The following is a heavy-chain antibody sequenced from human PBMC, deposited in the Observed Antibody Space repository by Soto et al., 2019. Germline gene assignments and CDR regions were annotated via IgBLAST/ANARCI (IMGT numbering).Heavy chain of an antibody. J-gene: IGHJ4*02. CDR2: IHHSGRT. CDR3: ARGVDSWSVYLL. V-gene: IGHV4-34*01. CDR1: GGSFDGYY. D-gene: IGHD3-3*01. Sequence: PSETLSLTCALYGGSFDGYYWSWVRQSPGKGLEWIGEIHHSGRTKYNPSLKSRVSLSVDTSTKHFSLRLTSVTAADRGVYYCARGVDSWSVYLLWGQGTPVTVSS.